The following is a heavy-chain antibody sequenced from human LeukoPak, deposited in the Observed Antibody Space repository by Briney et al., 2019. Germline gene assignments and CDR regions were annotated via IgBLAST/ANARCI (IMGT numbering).Heavy chain of an antibody. J-gene: IGHJ3*02. CDR2: ISAKNVNT. CDR1: GYTFTNYG. CDR3: VRAHSDGGHESAFEI. Sequence: ASVWVSCKASGYTFTNYGITWVRQAPGQGLQWVGWISAKNVNTNYAQKLQGRVTMTTDTFTSTAHMEMRSLRSDDTAVYYCVRAHSDGGHESAFEIWGQGTMLSVST. V-gene: IGHV1-18*01. D-gene: IGHD4-23*01.